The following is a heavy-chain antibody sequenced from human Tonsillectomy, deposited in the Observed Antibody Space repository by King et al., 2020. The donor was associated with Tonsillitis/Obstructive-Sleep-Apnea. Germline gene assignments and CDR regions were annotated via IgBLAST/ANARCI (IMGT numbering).Heavy chain of an antibody. Sequence: VQLVESGGALVKLGGPFNFSGRGFGLSFLKPWLAWVGQAPGKGLEWVGGSKSKPYGGTTDYAVPGKGRFTISRDDSTNTVYLQMDSLKTEDTAVYYCVTEGVEDDYWGQGTLVTVSS. D-gene: IGHD1-1*01. CDR3: VTEGVEDDY. J-gene: IGHJ4*02. CDR2: SKSKPYGGTT. V-gene: IGHV3-15*02. CDR1: GLSFLKPW.